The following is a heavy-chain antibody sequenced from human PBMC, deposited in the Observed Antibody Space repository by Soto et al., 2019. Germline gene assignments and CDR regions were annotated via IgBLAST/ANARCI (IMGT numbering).Heavy chain of an antibody. CDR1: GFTFSSYS. D-gene: IGHD3-16*01. CDR3: AREGQEGEYYYYYYMDV. J-gene: IGHJ6*03. V-gene: IGHV3-21*01. Sequence: EVQLVESGGGLVKPGGSLRLSCAASGFTFSSYSMNWVRQAPGKGLEWVSSISSSSSYIYYADSVKGRFTISRDNAKNSLYLQMNSLRAEDSAVYYCAREGQEGEYYYYYYMDVWGKGTTVTVSS. CDR2: ISSSSSYI.